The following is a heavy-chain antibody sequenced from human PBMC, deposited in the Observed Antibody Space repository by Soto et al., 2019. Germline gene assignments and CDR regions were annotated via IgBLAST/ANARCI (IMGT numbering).Heavy chain of an antibody. V-gene: IGHV4-30-2*01. CDR2: IYHSGST. CDR3: ARVPDR. J-gene: IGHJ5*02. Sequence: QLQLQESGSGLVKPSQTLSLTCAVSGGSISSGGYSWSWIRQPPGKGLEWIGSIYHSGSTYYNPPPXRXXTIAVDRSKTQFSPKLSSVAAADTAVYYCARVPDRWGQGTLVTVSS. CDR1: GGSISSGGYS.